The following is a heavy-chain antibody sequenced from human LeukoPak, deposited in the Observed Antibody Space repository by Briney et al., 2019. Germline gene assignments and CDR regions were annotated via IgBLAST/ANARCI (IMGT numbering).Heavy chain of an antibody. V-gene: IGHV3-43*02. CDR1: RFVFSDYA. D-gene: IGHD6-13*01. CDR2: ISGDGGTT. J-gene: IGHJ4*02. CDR3: AKVYVGSGYADDH. Sequence: GGSLSLSCTVSRFVFSDYATHGGRQAPAEGLEWVSLISGDGGTTDYADSVKGRFTISRDNRRNCLYLHMNSLRPEDTALSLYAKVYVGSGYADDHWGQGTLVTVSS.